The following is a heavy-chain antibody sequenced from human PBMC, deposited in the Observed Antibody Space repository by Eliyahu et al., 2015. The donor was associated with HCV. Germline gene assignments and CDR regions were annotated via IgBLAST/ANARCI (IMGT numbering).Heavy chain of an antibody. D-gene: IGHD2-2*01. CDR3: AKDLLRYCSSTSCSTYYGMDV. Sequence: LEWVSAISNSGGSTYYTDSVKGRFTISRDNSKNTLYLQMNSLRAEDTAVYYCAKDLLRYCSSTSCSTYYGMDVWGQGTTRLSPSP. CDR2: ISNSGGST. V-gene: IGHV3-23*01. J-gene: IGHJ6*02.